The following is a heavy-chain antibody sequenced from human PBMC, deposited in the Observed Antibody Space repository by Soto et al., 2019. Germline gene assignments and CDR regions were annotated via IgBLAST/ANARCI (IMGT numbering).Heavy chain of an antibody. D-gene: IGHD6-13*01. CDR3: AKDNSGGDSSSWYEGLRYGMEV. CDR1: GFTFDDYA. CDR2: ISWNSGSI. J-gene: IGHJ6*02. Sequence: PGGSLRLSGAASGFTFDDYAMHWVRQAPAKGLEWVSGISWNSGSIGYADSVKGRFTISRDNAKNSLYLQMNSLRAEDTALYYCAKDNSGGDSSSWYEGLRYGMEVWGQGTTVTVSS. V-gene: IGHV3-9*01.